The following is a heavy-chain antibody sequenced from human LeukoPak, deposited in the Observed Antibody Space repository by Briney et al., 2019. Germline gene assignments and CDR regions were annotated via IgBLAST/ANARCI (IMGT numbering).Heavy chain of an antibody. CDR2: IYSGGST. J-gene: IGHJ5*02. V-gene: IGHV3-53*01. CDR1: GFTVSSNY. D-gene: IGHD3-22*01. CDR3: ARDLWGITMT. Sequence: SGGSLRLSCAASGFTVSSNYMSWVRQAPGKGLEWVSVIYSGGSTYYADSVKGRFTISRDNSKNTLYLQMNSLRAEDTAVYYCARDLWGITMTWGQGTLVTVSS.